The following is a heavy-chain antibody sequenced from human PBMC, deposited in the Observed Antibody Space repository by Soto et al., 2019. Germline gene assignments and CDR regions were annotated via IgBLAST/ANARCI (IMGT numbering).Heavy chain of an antibody. J-gene: IGHJ4*02. CDR2: IYPGYSDT. CDR3: VRNTGHWVFEC. V-gene: IGHV5-51*03. D-gene: IGHD7-27*01. Sequence: EVQLVQSGAEVKKPGESLKISCKGSGYNFTTYWIGWVRHMPGKGLEWMAIIYPGYSDTRYSPSFQGQVSISADKSISTAYLQWSSLKASDTAMYYCVRNTGHWVFECWGQGTVVTVSS. CDR1: GYNFTTYW.